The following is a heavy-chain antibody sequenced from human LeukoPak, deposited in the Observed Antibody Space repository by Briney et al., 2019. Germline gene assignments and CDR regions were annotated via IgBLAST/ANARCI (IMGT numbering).Heavy chain of an antibody. J-gene: IGHJ4*02. Sequence: TSETLSLTCTVSGGSIRSYYWSWIRQPPGKGLEWIGFIYYTGNTNYNPSLESRVTISVDTSKNQFSLKLSSVTAADSAVYYCARGGSGTWYIDYWGQGTLVTVSS. V-gene: IGHV4-59*01. CDR1: GGSIRSYY. CDR2: IYYTGNT. CDR3: ARGGSGTWYIDY. D-gene: IGHD3-16*01.